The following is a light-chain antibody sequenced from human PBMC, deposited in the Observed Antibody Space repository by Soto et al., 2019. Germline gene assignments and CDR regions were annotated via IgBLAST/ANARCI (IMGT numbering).Light chain of an antibody. J-gene: IGKJ4*01. CDR1: EGINTG. CDR3: QQFSAYPLT. V-gene: IGKV1-13*02. Sequence: AIQLTQSPSSLSASVGDRVTITCLASEGINTGVAWYQQKPGKSPKLLIYETSNLASGVSLRFSGTGYGTQFSLTIGGLQPEDFATYDCQQFSAYPLTFGGGTKVEIK. CDR2: ETS.